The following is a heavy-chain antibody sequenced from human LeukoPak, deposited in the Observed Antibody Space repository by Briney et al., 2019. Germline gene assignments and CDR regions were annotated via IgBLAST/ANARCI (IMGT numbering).Heavy chain of an antibody. CDR3: ARDTNSAGAYFDY. CDR2: ISSSSSYI. CDR1: GFTFSSYS. V-gene: IGHV3-21*01. D-gene: IGHD2-21*01. J-gene: IGHJ4*02. Sequence: GGSPRLSCAASGFTFSSYSMNWVRQAPGKGLEWVSSISSSSSYIYYADSVKGRFTISRDNAKNSLYLQMNSPRAEDTAVYYCARDTNSAGAYFDYWGQGTLVTVSS.